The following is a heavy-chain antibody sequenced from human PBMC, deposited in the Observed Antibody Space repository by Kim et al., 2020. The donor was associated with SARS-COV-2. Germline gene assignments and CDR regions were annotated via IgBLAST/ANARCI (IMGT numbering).Heavy chain of an antibody. Sequence: GGSLRLSCAASGFTFSNSAMHWVRQAPGKGLEWVAFISYDGSNKYYADSVKGRFTISRDNSKNTLYLQLNSLRAEDTAVYYCAKASTDWGQGTLVTVSS. CDR2: ISYDGSNK. CDR1: GFTFSNSA. V-gene: IGHV3-30-3*01. CDR3: AKASTD. J-gene: IGHJ4*02.